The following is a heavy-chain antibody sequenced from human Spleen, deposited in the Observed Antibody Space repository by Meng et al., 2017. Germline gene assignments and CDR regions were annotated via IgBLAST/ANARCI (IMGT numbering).Heavy chain of an antibody. CDR3: ARGQWDQRSFDY. J-gene: IGHJ4*02. D-gene: IGHD1-26*01. V-gene: IGHV7-4-1*02. Sequence: VHVLQSGHELKKPGASVKVSCKASGYTFRSYAMKWVRQAPGQGLEWMGWINPTTGNPTSAQAFTGRFVFSSDTSVSTTYLQISSLRAEDTAVYYCARGQWDQRSFDYWGQGTLVTVSS. CDR2: INPTTGNP. CDR1: GYTFRSYA.